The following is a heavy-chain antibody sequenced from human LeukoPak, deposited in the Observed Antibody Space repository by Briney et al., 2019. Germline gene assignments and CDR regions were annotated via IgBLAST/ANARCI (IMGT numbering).Heavy chain of an antibody. CDR3: ARTVPAAHFDY. V-gene: IGHV4-59*01. CDR2: IYYSGRT. D-gene: IGHD2-2*01. Sequence: PSETLSLTCTVSGGSISSYYWSWIRQPPGKGLEWIGYIYYSGRTNYNPSLKSRVTISVDTSKNQFSLKLSSVTAADTAVYYCARTVPAAHFDYWGQGTLVTVSS. J-gene: IGHJ4*02. CDR1: GGSISSYY.